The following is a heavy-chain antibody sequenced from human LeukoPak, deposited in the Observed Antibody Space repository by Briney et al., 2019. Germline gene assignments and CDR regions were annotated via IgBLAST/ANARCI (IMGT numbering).Heavy chain of an antibody. V-gene: IGHV3-30*04. D-gene: IGHD6-13*01. CDR3: ARDLEQQLAYGMDV. CDR2: ISYDGSNK. Sequence: GGSLRLSCAASGFTFSSYAMHWVRQAPGKGLEWVAVISYDGSNKYYADSVKGRFTISRDNSKNTLYLQMNSLRAEDTAVYYCARDLEQQLAYGMDVWGQGITVTVSS. CDR1: GFTFSSYA. J-gene: IGHJ6*02.